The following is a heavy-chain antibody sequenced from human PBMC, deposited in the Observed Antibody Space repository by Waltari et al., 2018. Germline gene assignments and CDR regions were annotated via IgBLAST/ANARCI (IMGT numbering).Heavy chain of an antibody. D-gene: IGHD3-10*01. CDR3: ARDGLGDYGSGSYYQFY. Sequence: EVQLVESGGGLVKPGGSLRLSCAASGFPFRSVYLTRVRQAPGGGLEWVASISASSTYIHYADSVKGRFTVSRDNAKMSLTLQMDNLRTEVTGVYFCARDGLGDYGSGSYYQFYWGQGVQVSVSS. CDR2: ISASSTYI. CDR1: GFPFRSVY. V-gene: IGHV3-21*02. J-gene: IGHJ4*02.